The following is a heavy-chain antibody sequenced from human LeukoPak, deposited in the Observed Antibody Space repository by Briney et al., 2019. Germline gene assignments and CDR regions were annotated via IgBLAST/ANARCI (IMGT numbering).Heavy chain of an antibody. CDR1: GYSFNNYW. Sequence: GESLKISCKGSGYSFNNYWIAWVRQLPGQGLEWMGMIFPGDSDTRYSPSFQGQLTISSDKSISTAYLQWSSLKASDSAIYYCARTRSGSYRSDLSSWGRGTQVTVSS. J-gene: IGHJ4*02. CDR3: ARTRSGSYRSDLSS. CDR2: IFPGDSDT. V-gene: IGHV5-51*01. D-gene: IGHD3-16*02.